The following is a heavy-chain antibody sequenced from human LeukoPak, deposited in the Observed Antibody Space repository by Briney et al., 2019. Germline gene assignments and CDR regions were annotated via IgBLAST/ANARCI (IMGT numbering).Heavy chain of an antibody. D-gene: IGHD6-19*01. CDR3: AKDRLVIAVAGVSFGD. J-gene: IGHJ4*02. Sequence: GGSLRLSCAASGFTFSSYGMHWVRQAPGKGLEWVAFIRYDGSNKYYADSVKGRFTISRDNSKNTLYLQMNSLRAEDTAVYYCAKDRLVIAVAGVSFGDWGQGTLVTVSS. CDR2: IRYDGSNK. V-gene: IGHV3-30*02. CDR1: GFTFSSYG.